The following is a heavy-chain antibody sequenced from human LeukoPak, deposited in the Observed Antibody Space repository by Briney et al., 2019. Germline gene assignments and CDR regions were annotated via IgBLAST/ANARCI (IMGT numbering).Heavy chain of an antibody. CDR1: GFLFSDFIDHT. D-gene: IGHD3-10*01. CDR3: AKDVWPSGSYSNLDH. V-gene: IGHV3-30*02. CDR2: IRYVGSSQ. Sequence: GSLRLSCADSGFLFSDFIDHTLVWVRQAPGKGLEWVAFIRYVGSSQFYAHSVQGRFTISRDNSKNTVFLQMNSLRAEDSALYYCAKDVWPSGSYSNLDHWGQGALVTVSS. J-gene: IGHJ4*02.